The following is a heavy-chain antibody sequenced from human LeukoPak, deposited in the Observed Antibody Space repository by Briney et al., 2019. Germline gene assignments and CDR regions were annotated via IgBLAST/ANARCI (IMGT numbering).Heavy chain of an antibody. CDR2: IKQDGSEK. Sequence: GGSLRLSCAASGFTFSSYWMSWVRQAPGKGLEWVANIKQDGSEKYYVDSVKGRLTISRDNAKNSLYLQMNSLRAEDTAVYYCARDALYCTNGVCYRDYWGQGTLVTVSS. CDR1: GFTFSSYW. D-gene: IGHD2-8*01. J-gene: IGHJ4*02. V-gene: IGHV3-7*01. CDR3: ARDALYCTNGVCYRDY.